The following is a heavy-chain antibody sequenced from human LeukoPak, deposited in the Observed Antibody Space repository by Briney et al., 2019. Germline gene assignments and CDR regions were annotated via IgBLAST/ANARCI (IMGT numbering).Heavy chain of an antibody. D-gene: IGHD6-6*01. J-gene: IGHJ5*02. CDR3: VKASSSSPQYNWFDA. Sequence: GGSLRLFCAASGFTFSTYAMSWVRQSPGKGLEWVSVVSGTGGRTYYADSVKGRFTISRDNSKNTLYLQMNSLRAEDTALYYCVKASSSSPQYNWFDAWGQGTLVTVSS. CDR2: VSGTGGRT. CDR1: GFTFSTYA. V-gene: IGHV3-23*01.